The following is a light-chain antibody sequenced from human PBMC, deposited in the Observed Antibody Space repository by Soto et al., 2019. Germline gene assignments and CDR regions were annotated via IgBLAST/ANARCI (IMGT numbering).Light chain of an antibody. J-gene: IGKJ5*01. CDR2: AAS. CDR3: QQNFSIPIT. Sequence: DIQMTQSPSSLSASLGDRFTITCLASQSISTYLNWYHQKPGKAPDLLIYAASSLKSGVPSRFSGSGSGTHFTLTITGLQPADFATYYCQQNFSIPITFGQGTRLEI. CDR1: QSISTY. V-gene: IGKV1-39*01.